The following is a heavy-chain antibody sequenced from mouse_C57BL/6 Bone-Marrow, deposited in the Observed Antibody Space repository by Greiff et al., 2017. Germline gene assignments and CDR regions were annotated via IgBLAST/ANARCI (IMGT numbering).Heavy chain of an antibody. Sequence: QVTLKESGPGILQSSQTLSLTCSFSGFSLSTSGMGVSWIRQPSGKGLEWLAHIYWDDDKRYNPSLKSRLTISKDTSRNQVFLKITSVDTADTATYYCARRGYYGSSYYYAMDYWGQGTSVTVSS. V-gene: IGHV8-12*01. CDR1: GFSLSTSGMG. J-gene: IGHJ4*01. CDR2: IYWDDDK. CDR3: ARRGYYGSSYYYAMDY. D-gene: IGHD1-1*01.